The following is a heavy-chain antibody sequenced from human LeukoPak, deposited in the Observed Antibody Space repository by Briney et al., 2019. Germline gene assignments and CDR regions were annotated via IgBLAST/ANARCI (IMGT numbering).Heavy chain of an antibody. CDR3: AKEGFYGDFEYYFDS. V-gene: IGHV3-23*01. CDR1: GFTFSSYA. D-gene: IGHD4-17*01. CDR2: MSGSAGDT. J-gene: IGHJ4*02. Sequence: GGSLRLSCAASGFTFSSYAMSRVRQAPGKGLEWVSAMSGSAGDTYYADAVMGRFTISRDNPNNTLYLQMNSLRAEDTAVYYCAKEGFYGDFEYYFDSWGQGALVTVSS.